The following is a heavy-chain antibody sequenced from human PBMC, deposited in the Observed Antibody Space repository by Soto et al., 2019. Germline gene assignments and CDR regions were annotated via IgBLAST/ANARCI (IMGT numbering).Heavy chain of an antibody. CDR3: ARRTPTVWLFDI. Sequence: QVQLQESGPGLVKPSQTLSLTCSVSGGSINSRGYYWGWIRPLQGTGLEWIGYIFYSGGTYYNPSLNSRVTISSDTSKNQCALNLSSMTAADTAVYYGARRTPTVWLFDIWGQGTMVTVS. D-gene: IGHD2-8*01. CDR1: GGSINSRGYY. CDR2: IFYSGGT. J-gene: IGHJ3*02. V-gene: IGHV4-31*03.